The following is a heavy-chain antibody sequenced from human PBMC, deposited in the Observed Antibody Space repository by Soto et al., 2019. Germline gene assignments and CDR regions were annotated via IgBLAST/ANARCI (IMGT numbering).Heavy chain of an antibody. J-gene: IGHJ4*02. CDR2: TYHSGNP. V-gene: IGHV4-30-2*01. CDR1: GDTISTGGYS. D-gene: IGHD3-22*01. Sequence: SETLSLTCGVSGDTISTGGYSWAWIRQPPGKALEWIGHTYHSGNPYYNPSLKSRVIISVDRSKNQFSLKVSSVTAADTAVYYCAVDNYYDSSGYYHGGSFDYWGQGTLVTVSS. CDR3: AVDNYYDSSGYYHGGSFDY.